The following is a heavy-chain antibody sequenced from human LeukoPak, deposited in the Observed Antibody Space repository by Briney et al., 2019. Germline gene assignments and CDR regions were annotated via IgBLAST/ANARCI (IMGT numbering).Heavy chain of an antibody. Sequence: GESLKISCQGSGYSFTSYWIGWVRQMPGKGLEWVGIIYPGDSDTRYSPSFQGQVTVSADKSISTAYLQWSSLKASDTAMYYCARLYDILTGNSLDYWGQGTLVTVSS. J-gene: IGHJ4*02. V-gene: IGHV5-51*01. CDR2: IYPGDSDT. CDR1: GYSFTSYW. CDR3: ARLYDILTGNSLDY. D-gene: IGHD3-9*01.